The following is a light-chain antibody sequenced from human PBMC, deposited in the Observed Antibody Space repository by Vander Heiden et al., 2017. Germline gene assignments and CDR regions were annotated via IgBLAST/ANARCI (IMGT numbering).Light chain of an antibody. Sequence: IVLPQTPLSLSVTPGPPASFPSESIQSLLHSDGKNYVYWYLQKPGQPPQLLIYEVSKRFAGVPNMFSGRGSGTDFTLKISRVAADDVGVYYCMQSIQPIAFGQGTRLEIK. V-gene: IGKV2D-29*01. J-gene: IGKJ5*01. CDR2: EVS. CDR1: QSLLHSDGKNY. CDR3: MQSIQPIA.